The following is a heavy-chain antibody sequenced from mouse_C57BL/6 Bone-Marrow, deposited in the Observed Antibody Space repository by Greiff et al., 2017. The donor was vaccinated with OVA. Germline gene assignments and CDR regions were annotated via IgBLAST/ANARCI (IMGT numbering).Heavy chain of an antibody. Sequence: VQLKQSGAELVRPGASVKLSCTASGFNIKDDYMHWVKQRPEQGLEWIGWIDPENGDTEYASKFKGKATITADTSSNTAYLQLSSLTSEDTAVYYCTKTSIYYYGSSRYYAMDYWGQGTSVTVSS. D-gene: IGHD1-1*01. CDR1: GFNIKDDY. CDR2: IDPENGDT. V-gene: IGHV14-4*01. J-gene: IGHJ4*01. CDR3: TKTSIYYYGSSRYYAMDY.